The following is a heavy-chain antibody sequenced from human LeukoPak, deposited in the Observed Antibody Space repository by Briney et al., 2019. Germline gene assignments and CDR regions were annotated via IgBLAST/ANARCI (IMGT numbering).Heavy chain of an antibody. Sequence: SETLSLTCTVSGGSISSYHWSWIRQPPGKGLEWIGYIYYSGSTNYNPSLKSRVTISVDTSKNQFSLKLSSVTAADTAVYYCARAYYGSGDFDYWGQGTLVTVSS. CDR2: IYYSGST. CDR3: ARAYYGSGDFDY. J-gene: IGHJ4*02. CDR1: GGSISSYH. V-gene: IGHV4-59*01. D-gene: IGHD3-10*01.